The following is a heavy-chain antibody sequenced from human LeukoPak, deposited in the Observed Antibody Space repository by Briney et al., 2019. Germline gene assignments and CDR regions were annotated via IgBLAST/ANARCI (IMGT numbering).Heavy chain of an antibody. D-gene: IGHD5-18*01. CDR2: ISSSSSYI. CDR1: EFTFSTYS. Sequence: GGSLRFSCAASEFTFSTYSMNWVRQAPGKGLEWVSSISSSSSYIYYADSVKGRFTISRDNAKNSLYLQMNSLRAEDTAVYYCARGENNYGYYYFDYWGQGTLVTVSS. J-gene: IGHJ4*02. V-gene: IGHV3-21*01. CDR3: ARGENNYGYYYFDY.